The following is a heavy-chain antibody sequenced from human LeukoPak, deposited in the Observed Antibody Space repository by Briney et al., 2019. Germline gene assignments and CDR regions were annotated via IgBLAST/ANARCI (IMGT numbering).Heavy chain of an antibody. D-gene: IGHD5-12*01. J-gene: IGHJ4*02. CDR2: ISGSGGST. CDR3: AKSWLRLGGDY. V-gene: IGHV3-23*01. Sequence: GGSLRLSCAASGFTFSSYAMSWVRQAPGKGLEWVSGISGSGGSTNYADSVKGRFTISRDNSKNTLYLQMNSLRAEDTAVYYCAKSWLRLGGDYWGQGTLVTVSS. CDR1: GFTFSSYA.